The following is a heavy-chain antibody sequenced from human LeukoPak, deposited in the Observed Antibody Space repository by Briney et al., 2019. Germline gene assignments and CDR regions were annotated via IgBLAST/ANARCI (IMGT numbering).Heavy chain of an antibody. J-gene: IGHJ4*02. CDR1: GFTFSSYA. V-gene: IGHV3-30-3*01. D-gene: IGHD2-15*01. CDR2: ISYDGSNK. Sequence: GRSLRLSCAASGFTFSSYAMHWVRQAPGKGLEWVAVISYDGSNKYYADSVKGRFTISRDNSKNTLYLQMNSLRAEDTAVYYCARDHRSRGFDYWGQGTLVTGSS. CDR3: ARDHRSRGFDY.